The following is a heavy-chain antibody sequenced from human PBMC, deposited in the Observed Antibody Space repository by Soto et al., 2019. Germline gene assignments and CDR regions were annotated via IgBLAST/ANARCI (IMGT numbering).Heavy chain of an antibody. J-gene: IGHJ4*02. Sequence: EVQVVESGGGLVQPGGSLRLSCAASGFTFKNYSMNWVRQAPGKGLEWVSYISRTSSTTHYADSVKGRFTISRDNAKSSLYLQMNSLRAEDTAVYHCARAAYDRSGYDLDYWGQGTLVTVTS. D-gene: IGHD3-22*01. CDR2: ISRTSSTT. CDR1: GFTFKNYS. V-gene: IGHV3-48*01. CDR3: ARAAYDRSGYDLDY.